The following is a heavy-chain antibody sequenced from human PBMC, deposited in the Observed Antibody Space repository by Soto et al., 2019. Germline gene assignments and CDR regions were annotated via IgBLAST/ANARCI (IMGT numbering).Heavy chain of an antibody. CDR2: IIPLSGTT. CDR3: ARDIPTYYDSSFDWSDP. D-gene: IGHD3-16*01. CDR1: EGTRSSFG. V-gene: IGHV1-69*13. Sequence: SVKVSWKTAEGTRSSFGISWVRQVPGQGLEWLVSIIPLSGTTNYAQRFRDRVAFIADDSTNMIYMELMSLRSDDTAIYYCARDIPTYYDSSFDWSDPWGQGVLVTVSS. J-gene: IGHJ5*02.